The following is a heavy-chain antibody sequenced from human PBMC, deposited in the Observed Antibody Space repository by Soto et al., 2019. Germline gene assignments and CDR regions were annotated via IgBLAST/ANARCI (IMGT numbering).Heavy chain of an antibody. CDR3: ARQQLLTFYYALDX. V-gene: IGHV4-59*01. J-gene: IGHJ6*02. D-gene: IGHD1-26*01. Sequence: PSETLSLTCNVPGGSISGYYWSWIRQSPGKGLEYIVYIYYRGSTNYNSYLKSRVTMSVDTSGKQFSLKMNSVTAADTAVYYCARQQLLTFYYALDXWGQGTTVTVS. CDR1: GGSISGYY. CDR2: IYYRGST.